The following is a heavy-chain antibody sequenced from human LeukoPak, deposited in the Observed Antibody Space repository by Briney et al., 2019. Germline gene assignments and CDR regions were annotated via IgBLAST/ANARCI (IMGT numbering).Heavy chain of an antibody. Sequence: SETLSLTCTVSGGSISSYYWSWIRQPPGKGLEWIGYIYYSGSTNYNPSLKSRVTISVDTSKNQFSLKLSSVTAADTAVYYCARVRYSYVYFDYWGQGTLVTVSS. J-gene: IGHJ4*02. V-gene: IGHV4-59*01. D-gene: IGHD5-18*01. CDR3: ARVRYSYVYFDY. CDR2: IYYSGST. CDR1: GGSISSYY.